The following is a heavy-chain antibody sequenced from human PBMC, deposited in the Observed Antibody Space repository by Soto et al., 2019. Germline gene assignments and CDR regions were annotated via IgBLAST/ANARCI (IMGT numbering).Heavy chain of an antibody. CDR2: ITTSSAYI. Sequence: EVQLVESGGGLVKPGGSLRLSCAASGFTFNTYDMNWVRQAPGKGLEWVSSITTSSAYIYYADSLKGRITISRDNAKNSLFLQMNSLRAEETAVDYCVRSGTARLLRHSWFDTWGQGTLVTVSS. CDR3: VRSGTARLLRHSWFDT. J-gene: IGHJ5*02. CDR1: GFTFNTYD. D-gene: IGHD2-21*01. V-gene: IGHV3-21*01.